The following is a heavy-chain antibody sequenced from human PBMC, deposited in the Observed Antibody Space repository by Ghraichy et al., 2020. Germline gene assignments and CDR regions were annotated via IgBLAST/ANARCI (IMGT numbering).Heavy chain of an antibody. V-gene: IGHV4-34*01. D-gene: IGHD2-8*01. CDR1: GGSFSGYY. CDR2: INHSGST. Sequence: GSLRLSCAVYGGSFSGYYWSWIRQPPGKGLEWIGEINHSGSTNYNPSLKSRVTISVDTSKNQFSLKLSSVTAADTAVYYCASGYCTNGVCYEGGYWGQGTLVTVSS. J-gene: IGHJ4*02. CDR3: ASGYCTNGVCYEGGY.